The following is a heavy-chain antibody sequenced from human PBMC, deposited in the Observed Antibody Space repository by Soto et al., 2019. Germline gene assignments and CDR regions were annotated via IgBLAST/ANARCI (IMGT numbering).Heavy chain of an antibody. Sequence: EVQRGESGGGLVQPGGSLRLSCAASEITVSNNFMSWVRQAPGKGLEWVSFMHSAGSTGYAESVKGRFTISRLNSENTLYLQMDSLRTEDTAVYYCAGRTVIDLRGAFDIWGQGTMVTVSS. CDR2: MHSAGST. V-gene: IGHV3-53*04. J-gene: IGHJ3*02. CDR3: AGRTVIDLRGAFDI. D-gene: IGHD3-22*01. CDR1: EITVSNNF.